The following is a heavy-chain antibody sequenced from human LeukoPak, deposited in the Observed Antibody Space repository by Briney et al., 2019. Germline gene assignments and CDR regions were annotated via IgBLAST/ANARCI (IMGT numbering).Heavy chain of an antibody. D-gene: IGHD3-3*01. CDR1: GGSISSYY. V-gene: IGHV4-59*08. CDR2: IYYSGST. Sequence: SETLSLTCTVYGGSISSYYWSWIRQPPGKGLEWIGYIYYSGSTNYNPSLKSRVTISVDTSKNQFSLKLSSVTAADTAVYYCARHRYYGRVDYWGQGTLVTVSS. J-gene: IGHJ4*02. CDR3: ARHRYYGRVDY.